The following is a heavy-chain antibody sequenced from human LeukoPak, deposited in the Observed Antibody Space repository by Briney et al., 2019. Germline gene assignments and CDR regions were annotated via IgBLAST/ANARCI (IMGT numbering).Heavy chain of an antibody. CDR1: GFTFSSYG. J-gene: IGHJ4*02. Sequence: GGSLRLSCAASGFTFSSYGMHWVRQAPGKGLEWVAVIWYDGSNKYYADSVKGRFTISRDNSKNTLYLQMNSLRAEDTAVYYCARGSKYYYDSSGSGSGDYWGQGTLVTVSS. V-gene: IGHV3-33*01. CDR2: IWYDGSNK. CDR3: ARGSKYYYDSSGSGSGDY. D-gene: IGHD3-22*01.